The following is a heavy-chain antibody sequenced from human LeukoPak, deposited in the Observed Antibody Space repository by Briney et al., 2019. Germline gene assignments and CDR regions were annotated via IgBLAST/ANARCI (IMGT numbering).Heavy chain of an antibody. Sequence: GGSLRLSCAASGFTFRSYSMNWVRQTPRKGLEWVSSISDNSNYIYYADSVKGRFTISRDNAKNSLYLQMNSLRVEDTAVYYCARDQGDFWGQGTLVTVSS. CDR3: ARDQGDF. V-gene: IGHV3-21*01. CDR2: ISDNSNYI. J-gene: IGHJ4*02. CDR1: GFTFRSYS.